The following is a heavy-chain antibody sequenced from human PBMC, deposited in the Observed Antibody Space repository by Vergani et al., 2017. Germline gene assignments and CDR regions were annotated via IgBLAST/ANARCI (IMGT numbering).Heavy chain of an antibody. J-gene: IGHJ2*01. CDR1: GFTFSSYA. CDR3: ARDGAIRSYSPYWYFDL. CDR2: ISYDGSNK. V-gene: IGHV3-30-3*01. Sequence: QVQLVESGGGVVQPGRSLRLSCAASGFTFSSYAMHWVRQAPGEGLEWVAVISYDGSNKYYADSVKGRFTISRDNSKNTLYLQMNSLRAEDTAVYYCARDGAIRSYSPYWYFDLWGRGTLVTVSS. D-gene: IGHD2-21*01.